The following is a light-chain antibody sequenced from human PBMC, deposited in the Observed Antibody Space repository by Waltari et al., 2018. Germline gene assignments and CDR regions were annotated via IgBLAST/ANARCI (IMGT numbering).Light chain of an antibody. CDR2: GAS. CDR1: QSVSKY. V-gene: IGKV3-20*01. CDR3: QHYVRLPAT. J-gene: IGKJ1*01. Sequence: EIVLTQSPGTLSLSPGERATLSCRASQSVSKYLAWYQQKPGQAPRLLIYGASSRATGIPDRFSGSGSGTDFSLTISRLEPEDFAVYYCQHYVRLPATFGQGTKVEIK.